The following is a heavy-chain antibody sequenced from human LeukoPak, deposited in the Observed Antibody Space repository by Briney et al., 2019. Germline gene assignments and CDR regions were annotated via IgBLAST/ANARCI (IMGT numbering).Heavy chain of an antibody. V-gene: IGHV4-59*01. CDR1: GGPISDYY. CDR3: ARLHLDYLDY. J-gene: IGHJ4*02. Sequence: PSETLSLTCTVSGGPISDYYWSWIRQPPGKGLEWIGYSYYTGVTNYNPSLKSRVSISVDTSKKHFSLNLISVTTADTAVYYCARLHLDYLDYWGQGAVVTVSS. CDR2: SYYTGVT.